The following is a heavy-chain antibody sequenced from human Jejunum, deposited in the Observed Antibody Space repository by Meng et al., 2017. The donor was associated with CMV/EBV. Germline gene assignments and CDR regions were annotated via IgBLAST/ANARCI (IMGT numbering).Heavy chain of an antibody. CDR2: ISGSGDNT. CDR1: FTFSNYA. CDR3: ARKDVKVPSDDAFDI. J-gene: IGHJ3*02. V-gene: IGHV3-23*01. Sequence: FTFSNYAMAWVRQAPGKGLEWISAISGSGDNTYHAESVKGRFTISRDNSKSTVYVQLSNLRAEDTAVYYCARKDVKVPSDDAFDIWGQGTVVTVSS. D-gene: IGHD2-2*01.